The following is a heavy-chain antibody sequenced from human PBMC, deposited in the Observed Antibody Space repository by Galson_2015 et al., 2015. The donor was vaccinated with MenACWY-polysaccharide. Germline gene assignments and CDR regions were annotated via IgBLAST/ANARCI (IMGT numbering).Heavy chain of an antibody. CDR3: ARGYSAYD. CDR2: IKSDGSST. V-gene: IGHV3-74*01. J-gene: IGHJ4*02. CDR1: GFTFSTHW. Sequence: SLRLSCAASGFTFSTHWMHWVRQAPGKGLVWVSRIKSDGSSTNYADSVKGRFTISRDNAKSTLYLQMNSLRAEDTALYYCARGYSAYDWGQGTLVTVSA. D-gene: IGHD5-12*01.